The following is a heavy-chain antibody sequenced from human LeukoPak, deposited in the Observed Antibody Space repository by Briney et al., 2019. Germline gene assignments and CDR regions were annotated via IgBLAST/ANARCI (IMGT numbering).Heavy chain of an antibody. CDR3: AKDLGTYYYDSSVYYSYDY. J-gene: IGHJ4*02. CDR1: GFTFGDYA. Sequence: PGGSLRLSCATSGFTFGDYAMHWVRQAPGKGLEWVSGISWNSGSIDYADSVKGRFTISRDNAKNSLYLQMNSLRAEDTALYYCAKDLGTYYYDSSVYYSYDYWGQGTLVTVSS. D-gene: IGHD3-22*01. V-gene: IGHV3-9*01. CDR2: ISWNSGSI.